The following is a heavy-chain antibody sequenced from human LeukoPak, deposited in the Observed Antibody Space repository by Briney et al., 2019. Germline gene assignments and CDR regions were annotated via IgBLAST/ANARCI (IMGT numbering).Heavy chain of an antibody. J-gene: IGHJ4*02. CDR1: GFTFSDYS. CDR3: ARFRSGWYFDY. D-gene: IGHD6-19*01. Sequence: SGGSLRLSCAASGFTFSDYSLNWVRQAPGKGLEWVSSITSRSSYMYYGDSVKGRFTVSRDNAKNSLYLQMNSLRAEDTAVYYCARFRSGWYFDYWGQGILVTVSS. CDR2: ITSRSSYM. V-gene: IGHV3-21*01.